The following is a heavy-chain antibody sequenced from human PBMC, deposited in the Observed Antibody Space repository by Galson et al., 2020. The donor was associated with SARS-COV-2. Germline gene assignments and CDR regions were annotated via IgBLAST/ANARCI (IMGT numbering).Heavy chain of an antibody. CDR1: GFTFSSYA. CDR3: AREMATFGDY. D-gene: IGHD5-12*01. J-gene: IGHJ4*02. Sequence: GESLKISCAASGFTFSSYAMHWVRQASGKGLEWVAVISYDGSNKYYADSVKGRFTISRDNSKNTLYLQMNSLRAEDTAVYYCAREMATFGDYWGQGTLVTVSS. CDR2: ISYDGSNK. V-gene: IGHV3-30*04.